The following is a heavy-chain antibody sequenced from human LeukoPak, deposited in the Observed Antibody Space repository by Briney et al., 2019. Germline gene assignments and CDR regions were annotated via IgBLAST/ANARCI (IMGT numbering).Heavy chain of an antibody. CDR1: GFTFNSYW. V-gene: IGHV3-74*01. Sequence: GGSLRLSCAASGFTFNSYWMNWVRQAPGKGLVSVSRLSNDGSSTDYVDSVKGRFTISRDNAKNTVYLQMNSLRAEDTAVYYCTRGYRFSSEAHYGMDVWGQGTTVTVSS. CDR2: LSNDGSST. CDR3: TRGYRFSSEAHYGMDV. D-gene: IGHD2-2*02. J-gene: IGHJ6*02.